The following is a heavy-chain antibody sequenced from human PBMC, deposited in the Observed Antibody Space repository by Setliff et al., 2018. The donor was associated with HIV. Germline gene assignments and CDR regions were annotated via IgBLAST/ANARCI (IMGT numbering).Heavy chain of an antibody. CDR3: ARDRPRGDYFYYYMDV. Sequence: GGSLRLSCAVSGFSFSDYFMTWIRQAPGKGLEWVSYISGSGGVMAYADSVKGRFTISWDNVNNSMYLQMNSLRAEDTAVYYCARDRPRGDYFYYYMDVWGKGTTVTVSS. CDR1: GFSFSDYF. J-gene: IGHJ6*03. CDR2: ISGSGGVM. V-gene: IGHV3-11*01. D-gene: IGHD3-10*01.